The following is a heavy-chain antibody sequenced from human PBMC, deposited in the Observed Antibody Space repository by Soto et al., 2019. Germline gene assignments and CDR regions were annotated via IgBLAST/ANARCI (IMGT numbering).Heavy chain of an antibody. D-gene: IGHD5-12*01. CDR3: ARADVEMATISAFDI. CDR1: GYTFTSYY. Sequence: PSVKVSCKASGYTFTSYYMHWVRQAPGQGLEWMGIINPSGGSTNYAQKFQGRVTITADKSTSTAYMETSSLRSEDTAVYYCARADVEMATISAFDIWGQGTMVTVSS. V-gene: IGHV1-46*01. CDR2: INPSGGST. J-gene: IGHJ3*02.